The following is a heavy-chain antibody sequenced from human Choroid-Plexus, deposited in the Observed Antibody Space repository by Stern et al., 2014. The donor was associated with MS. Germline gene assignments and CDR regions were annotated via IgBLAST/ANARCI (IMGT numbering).Heavy chain of an antibody. D-gene: IGHD2-15*01. Sequence: DQLVESGGGVAQPGRPLILSCAASGFTFSNFGMHWVRQAPGKGLEWVALISYDGSDKYYADSVKGRFTIFRDNSKNTLYMHMNSLRAEDTAVYYCAKDRQWSTYFFDYRGQGSLVTVSS. CDR3: AKDRQWSTYFFDY. CDR1: GFTFSNFG. J-gene: IGHJ4*02. CDR2: ISYDGSDK. V-gene: IGHV3-30*18.